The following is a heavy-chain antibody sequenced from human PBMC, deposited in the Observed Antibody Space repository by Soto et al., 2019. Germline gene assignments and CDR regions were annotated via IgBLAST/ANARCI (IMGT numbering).Heavy chain of an antibody. CDR3: ARDRRSYYCDGSGLDF. CDR2: TYHTGTA. Sequence: TLSLTCAVSGGSISSGGYSWTWIRQPPGKGLEWVGHTYHTGTAYYSPSLKSRVTISVDTSKNQFSLKLTSATAAGTAVYYCARDRRSYYCDGSGLDFWGQGTLVTVSS. CDR1: GGSISSGGYS. D-gene: IGHD3-22*01. V-gene: IGHV4-30-2*01. J-gene: IGHJ4*02.